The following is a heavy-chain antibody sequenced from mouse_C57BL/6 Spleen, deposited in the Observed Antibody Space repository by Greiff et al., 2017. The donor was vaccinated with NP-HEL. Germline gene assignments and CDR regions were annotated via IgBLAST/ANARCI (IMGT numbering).Heavy chain of an antibody. J-gene: IGHJ4*01. D-gene: IGHD3-1*01. CDR3: ARARANSYAMDY. CDR1: GFTIKNTY. CDR2: IDPANGNT. V-gene: IGHV14-3*01. Sequence: VQLQQSVAELVRPGASVKLSCTASGFTIKNTYMHWVKQRPEQGLEWIGRIDPANGNTKYAPKFQGKATITADTSSNTAYLKLSSLTSEDTAVYYCARARANSYAMDYWGQGTSVTVSS.